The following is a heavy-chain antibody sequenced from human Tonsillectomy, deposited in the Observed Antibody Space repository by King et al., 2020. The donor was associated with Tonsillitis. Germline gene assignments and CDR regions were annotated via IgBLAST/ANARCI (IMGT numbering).Heavy chain of an antibody. CDR1: GGSFSSYY. Sequence: VQLQQWGAGLLKPSETLSLTCAVYGGSFSSYYWSWIRQPPGKGLEWIGEINHSGSTKYNPSLKSRVTISVATSKNQFSLKLTSVTAADTAVYYCARPQYCSATTCTGPLAYWGQGTQVTVSS. CDR2: INHSGST. CDR3: ARPQYCSATTCTGPLAY. J-gene: IGHJ4*02. D-gene: IGHD2-15*01. V-gene: IGHV4-34*01.